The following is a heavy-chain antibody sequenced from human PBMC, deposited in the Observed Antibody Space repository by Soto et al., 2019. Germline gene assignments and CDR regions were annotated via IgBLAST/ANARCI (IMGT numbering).Heavy chain of an antibody. CDR3: AKEDTSSGSLDY. Sequence: GGSLRLSCAASGFTFSSYAMSWVRQAPGKGLEWVSAISDSGATTYYADSVRGRFTISRDNSKNTLYLQMKSLRAEDSASYYCAKEDTSSGSLDYWGQGALVTAPQ. V-gene: IGHV3-23*01. D-gene: IGHD6-19*01. CDR1: GFTFSSYA. J-gene: IGHJ4*02. CDR2: ISDSGATT.